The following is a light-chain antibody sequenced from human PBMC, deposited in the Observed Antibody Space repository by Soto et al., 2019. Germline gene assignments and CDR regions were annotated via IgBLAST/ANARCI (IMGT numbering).Light chain of an antibody. CDR1: SSNIGSNY. V-gene: IGLV1-47*01. CDR2: RNN. J-gene: IGLJ2*01. Sequence: QSVLTQPPSASGTPGQRVSISCYGSSSNIGSNYVYWYQHLPGAAPKLFIYRNNQRPSGVPDRFSGSKSGTSASLDISGLRSEDEADYYCASWDDSLSGVVFGGGTKLTVL. CDR3: ASWDDSLSGVV.